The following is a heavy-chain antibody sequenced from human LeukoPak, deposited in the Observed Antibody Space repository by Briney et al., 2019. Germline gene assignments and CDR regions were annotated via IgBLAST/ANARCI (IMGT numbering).Heavy chain of an antibody. J-gene: IGHJ4*02. V-gene: IGHV1-2*02. CDR2: INPNSGGT. CDR1: GYTFTGYY. CDR3: ARGINDFWSGYHFDY. Sequence: ASVKVSCKASGYTFTGYYMHWVRQAPGQGLEWMGWINPNSGGTNYAQKFQGRVTMTRDTSTSTVYMELSSLRSEDTAVYYCARGINDFWSGYHFDYWGQGTLVTVSS. D-gene: IGHD3-3*01.